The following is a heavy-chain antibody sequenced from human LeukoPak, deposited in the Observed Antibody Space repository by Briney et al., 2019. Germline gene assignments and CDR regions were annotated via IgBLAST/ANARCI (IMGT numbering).Heavy chain of an antibody. CDR2: INPSGGST. V-gene: IGHV1-46*01. CDR3: ARDGVAGVYYFDY. J-gene: IGHJ4*02. CDR1: GYTFTSYY. Sequence: ASVKVSCRASGYTFTSYYMHWVRQAPGQGLEWMGIINPSGGSTNYAQKFQGRVTMTRDMSTSTVYMELSSLRSEDTAVYYCARDGVAGVYYFDYWGQGTLVTVSS. D-gene: IGHD6-19*01.